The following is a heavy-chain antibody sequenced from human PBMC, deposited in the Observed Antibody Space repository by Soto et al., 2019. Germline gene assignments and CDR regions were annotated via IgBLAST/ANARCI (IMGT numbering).Heavy chain of an antibody. CDR3: ANGVVVATTSSPL. CDR1: GFTFSSYG. J-gene: IGHJ1*01. CDR2: ISYDGSDK. V-gene: IGHV3-30*18. Sequence: QVQLVESGGGVVQPGRSLRLSCAASGFTFSSYGMHWVRQAPGKGLEWVAVISYDGSDKYYADSLKGRFTISRDNSNNPLHLHLDSLRAEGTALYYCANGVVVATTSSPLWGPPALVTLSS. D-gene: IGHD2-15*01.